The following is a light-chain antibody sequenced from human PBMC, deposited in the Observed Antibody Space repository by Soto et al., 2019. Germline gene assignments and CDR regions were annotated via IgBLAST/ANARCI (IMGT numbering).Light chain of an antibody. CDR1: RTISSY. V-gene: IGKV1-39*01. Sequence: DIQMTPSQSSLSASVGDRVTLTCRASRTISSYLNWYQQKPGKAPTLLIYAASRLQGGVPSRFSGSGSGTDFTLTISSLHSEDFATYYCQQTYSTPGTFGQGTKVDIK. CDR3: QQTYSTPGT. J-gene: IGKJ1*01. CDR2: AAS.